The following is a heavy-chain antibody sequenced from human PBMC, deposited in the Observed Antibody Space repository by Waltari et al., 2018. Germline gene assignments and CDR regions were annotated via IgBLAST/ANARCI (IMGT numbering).Heavy chain of an antibody. V-gene: IGHV3-23*01. J-gene: IGHJ4*02. CDR1: GFTFSSYA. CDR3: AKGLIAASTIDY. CDR2: IGVSGGST. D-gene: IGHD6-6*01. Sequence: EVQLLESGGGLVQPGGSLRLSCAASGFTFSSYALSWVRQAPGKGLGWVSAIGVSGGSTYYADSLKGRFTISRDNSKNTLYLQMNSLRAEDTAVYYCAKGLIAASTIDYWGQGTLVTVSS.